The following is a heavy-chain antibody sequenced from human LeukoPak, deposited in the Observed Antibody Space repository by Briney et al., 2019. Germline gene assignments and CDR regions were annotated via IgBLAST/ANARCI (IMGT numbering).Heavy chain of an antibody. CDR2: INPTGGGNK. D-gene: IGHD3-10*01. Sequence: ASVKVSCKAFGYTFSSYYMHWVRQAPGQGLEWMGIINPTGGGNKRYAQKFQGRVTMTSDTSASTVYVELSSLRSEDTAVYYCARDGRYYGSGNYYGMDVWGKGTTVTVS. J-gene: IGHJ6*04. V-gene: IGHV1-46*01. CDR1: GYTFSSYY. CDR3: ARDGRYYGSGNYYGMDV.